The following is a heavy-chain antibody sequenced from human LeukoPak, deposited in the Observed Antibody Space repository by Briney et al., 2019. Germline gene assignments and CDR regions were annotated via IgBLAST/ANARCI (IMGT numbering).Heavy chain of an antibody. CDR3: ASETGYYFHN. V-gene: IGHV3-30-3*01. J-gene: IGHJ4*02. CDR1: GFTFSSYA. D-gene: IGHD3-9*01. CDR2: ISYDGSNK. Sequence: GGSLRLSCAASGFTFSSYAMHWVRQAPGKGLEWVAVISYDGSNKYYADSVKGRFTISRDNSKNTLYVQMNSLRGEDTAVYYCASETGYYFHNWGQGTLVTVSS.